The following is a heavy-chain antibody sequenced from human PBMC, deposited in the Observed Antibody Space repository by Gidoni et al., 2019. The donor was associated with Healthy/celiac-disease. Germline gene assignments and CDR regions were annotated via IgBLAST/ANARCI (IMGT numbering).Heavy chain of an antibody. CDR2: IYWDDDK. CDR3: ARQKRAVPFDY. V-gene: IGHV2-5*02. D-gene: IGHD2-2*01. CDR1: GFPLSTSGVG. J-gene: IGHJ4*02. Sequence: QITLKESGPTLVKPTQTLTLTCTFSGFPLSTSGVGVGWIRQPPGKALEWLALIYWDDDKRYSPSLKSRLTITKDTSKNQVVLTMTNMDPVDTATYYCARQKRAVPFDYWGQGTLVTVSS.